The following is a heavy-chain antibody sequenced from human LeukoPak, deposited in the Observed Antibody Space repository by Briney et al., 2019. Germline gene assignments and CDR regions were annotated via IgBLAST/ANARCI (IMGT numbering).Heavy chain of an antibody. CDR3: ARHGRFTFDY. CDR2: INQDGSEE. D-gene: IGHD3-10*01. V-gene: IGHV3-7*03. J-gene: IGHJ4*02. CDR1: GFTFSTYW. Sequence: GSLRLSCAASGFTFSTYWMSWVRQAPGKGLEWVANINQDGSEEYYVDSVQGRFTISRDNAKNSLYLQMNSLRAEDTAVYYCARHGRFTFDYWGQGILVTVSS.